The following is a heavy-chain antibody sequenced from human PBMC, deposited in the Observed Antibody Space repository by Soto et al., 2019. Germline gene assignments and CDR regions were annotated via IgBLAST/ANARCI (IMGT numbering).Heavy chain of an antibody. D-gene: IGHD6-13*01. CDR3: ARACSSWYVQCFDY. CDR2: ISSSSSYI. J-gene: IGHJ4*02. Sequence: EVQLVESGGGLVKPGGSLRLSCAASGFTFSSYSMNWVRQAPGKGLEWVSSISSSSSYIYYADSVKGRFTISRDNAKNSLYLQMNSLRAEDTAVYYCARACSSWYVQCFDYWGQGTLVTVSS. V-gene: IGHV3-21*01. CDR1: GFTFSSYS.